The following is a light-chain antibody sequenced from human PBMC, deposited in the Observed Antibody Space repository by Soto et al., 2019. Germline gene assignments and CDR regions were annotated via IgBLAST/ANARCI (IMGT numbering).Light chain of an antibody. CDR2: GAS. J-gene: IGKJ1*01. CDR3: QQHGSLPRT. V-gene: IGKV3-20*01. CDR1: QSVSSSY. Sequence: EIVLTQSPGTLSLSPGERATLSCRASQSVSSSYLAWYQQKPRQAPRLLIYGASSKATGIPDRFSGSGSGTDFTLTISRLESEDFAVYYCQQHGSLPRTFGEGTKVEIK.